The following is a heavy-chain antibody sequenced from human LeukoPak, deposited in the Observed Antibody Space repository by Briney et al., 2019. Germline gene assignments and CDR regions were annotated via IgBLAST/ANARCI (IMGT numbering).Heavy chain of an antibody. CDR2: IKQDGSAK. V-gene: IGHV3-7*01. CDR1: GFIFSSHW. J-gene: IGHJ4*02. Sequence: GGSLRLSCAASGFIFSSHWMSWVRQAPGKGLEWVANIKQDGSAKYYVDSVRGRFTISRDNAKTSLYLQMNSLRAEDTAVYHCATVRLYGSGNYYSDYWGQGTLVTVSS. D-gene: IGHD3-10*01. CDR3: ATVRLYGSGNYYSDY.